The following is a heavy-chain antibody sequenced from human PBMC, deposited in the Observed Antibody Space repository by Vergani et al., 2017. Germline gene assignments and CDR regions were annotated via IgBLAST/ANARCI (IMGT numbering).Heavy chain of an antibody. CDR3: ARDNKQLRQRAFEL. Sequence: QVQLQESGPGLVKPSQTLSLTCTVSGTSINNDFYYWHWIRQPAGKGLEWIGRIYVSGITYYNSSLQSRVSMSVDTSKNQFSLTLTSVTAADTAVYYCARDNKQLRQRAFELWGQGTMVTVSS. D-gene: IGHD4-23*01. V-gene: IGHV4-61*02. J-gene: IGHJ3*01. CDR2: IYVSGIT. CDR1: GTSINNDFYY.